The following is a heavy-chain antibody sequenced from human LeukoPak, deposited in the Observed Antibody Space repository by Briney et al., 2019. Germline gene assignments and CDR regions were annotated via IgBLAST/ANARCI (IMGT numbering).Heavy chain of an antibody. CDR3: ARARSIAARLGFYYYYYMDV. D-gene: IGHD6-6*01. CDR1: GGTFSSYA. Sequence: ASVKVSCKASGGTFSSYAISWVRQAPGQGLEWMGGIIPIFGTANYAQKFQGRVTITADESTSTAYMELSSLRSEDTAVYYCARARSIAARLGFYYYYYMDVWGKGTTVTVSS. CDR2: IIPIFGTA. V-gene: IGHV1-69*13. J-gene: IGHJ6*03.